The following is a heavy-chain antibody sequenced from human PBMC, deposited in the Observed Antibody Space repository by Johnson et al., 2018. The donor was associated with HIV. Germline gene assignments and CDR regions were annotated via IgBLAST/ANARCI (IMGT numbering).Heavy chain of an antibody. CDR2: ISYDGSNK. CDR1: GFTFSSYA. Sequence: VQLVESGGGVVQPGRSLRLSCAASGFTFSSYAMHWVRQAPGKGLEWVAVISYDGSNKYYADSVKVRFTISRDNSKNTLYLQMHSLRAEDTAVYYCARLRGAFDIWGQGTMVTVSS. V-gene: IGHV3-30*04. CDR3: ARLRGAFDI. J-gene: IGHJ3*02.